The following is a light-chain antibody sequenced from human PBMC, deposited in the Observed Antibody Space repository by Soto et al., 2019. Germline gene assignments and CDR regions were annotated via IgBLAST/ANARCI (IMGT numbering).Light chain of an antibody. CDR2: AAS. CDR1: QSISSY. CDR3: QQSYSTPPIT. V-gene: IGKV1-39*01. Sequence: DIQMTQSPSSLSASVGDRVTITCRASQSISSYLNWYQQKPGKAPKLLIYAASSLQSGVPSRFSGSVSGTDFTLTISSLQPEDFATYYGQQSYSTPPITFGQGTRLEIK. J-gene: IGKJ5*01.